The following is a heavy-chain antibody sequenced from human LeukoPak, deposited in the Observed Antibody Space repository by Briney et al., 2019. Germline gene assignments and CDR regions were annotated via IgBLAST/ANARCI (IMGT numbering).Heavy chain of an antibody. CDR3: ARSVLDGYNFYNYYYGMDV. CDR2: IIPIFGTA. CDR1: GYTFTSYG. J-gene: IGHJ6*02. Sequence: SVKVSCKASGYTFTSYGISWVRQAPGQGLEWMGGIIPIFGTANYAQKFQGRVTITADESTSTAYMELSSLRSEDTAVYYCARSVLDGYNFYNYYYGMDVWGQGTTVTVSS. V-gene: IGHV1-69*13. D-gene: IGHD5-24*01.